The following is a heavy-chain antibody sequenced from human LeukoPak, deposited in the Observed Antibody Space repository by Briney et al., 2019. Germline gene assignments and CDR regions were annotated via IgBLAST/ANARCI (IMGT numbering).Heavy chain of an antibody. CDR2: ISYDGSNK. CDR1: GFTFSSYA. V-gene: IGHV3-30-3*01. J-gene: IGHJ6*02. Sequence: GRSLRLSCAASGFTFSSYAVHWVRQAPGKGLEWVAVISYDGSNKYYADSVKGRFTISRDNSKNTLYLQMNSLRAEDTAVYYCARDRAGEQWLPAYYYNGMDVWGQGTTVTVSS. D-gene: IGHD6-19*01. CDR3: ARDRAGEQWLPAYYYNGMDV.